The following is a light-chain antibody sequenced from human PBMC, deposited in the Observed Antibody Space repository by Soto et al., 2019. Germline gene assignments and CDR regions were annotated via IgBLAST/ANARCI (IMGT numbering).Light chain of an antibody. CDR3: AAWDDSLNVLYV. V-gene: IGLV1-44*01. CDR1: SCNVGSNT. Sequence: QSVLTQPPSASGTPGQRVTISCSGSSCNVGSNTVNSYQQLPATAPKLLIYSNNQRPSGVPDRFSGSKSGTSASLAISGLQSEDEADYYCAAWDDSLNVLYVFGTGTKVTVL. J-gene: IGLJ1*01. CDR2: SNN.